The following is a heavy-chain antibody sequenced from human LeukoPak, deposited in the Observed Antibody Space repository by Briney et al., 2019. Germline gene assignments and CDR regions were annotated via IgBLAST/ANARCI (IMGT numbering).Heavy chain of an antibody. D-gene: IGHD5-12*01. V-gene: IGHV3-7*01. CDR3: ARSGGYGWDY. CDR2: IKPDGSGE. J-gene: IGHJ4*02. CDR1: GFIFSNYW. Sequence: GGSLRLSCAASGFIFSNYWMSWVRQAPGKALEWVANIKPDGSGEYYVDSLKGRFTISRDNAENSLFLQMNNLRVDDTAVYYCARSGGYGWDYWGQGAVVTVSS.